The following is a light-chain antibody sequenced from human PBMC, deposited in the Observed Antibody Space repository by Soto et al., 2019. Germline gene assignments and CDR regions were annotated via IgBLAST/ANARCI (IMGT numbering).Light chain of an antibody. V-gene: IGLV2-14*01. Sequence: QSALTQPASVSGSPGQSINISCTGTSSDVGGYNYVSWYQQHPGKAPKLMIYDVSNRPSGVSNRFSGSKSGNTASLTISGLQAEDEADYYCISYTSSSTLVFGGGTKLTVL. CDR1: SSDVGGYNY. CDR2: DVS. J-gene: IGLJ2*01. CDR3: ISYTSSSTLV.